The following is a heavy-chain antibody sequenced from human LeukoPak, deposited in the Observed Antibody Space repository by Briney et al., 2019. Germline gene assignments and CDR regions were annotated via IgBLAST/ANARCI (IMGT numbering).Heavy chain of an antibody. CDR3: VRPRYSPACGGDCYLTPDAFDI. V-gene: IGHV1-69*13. D-gene: IGHD2-21*02. J-gene: IGHJ3*02. Sequence: ASVKVSCKASGGTFISYAISWVRQAPGQGLEWMGGIIPIFGTANYAQKFQGRVTITADESTSTAYMELSSLRSEDTAVYYCVRPRYSPACGGDCYLTPDAFDIWGQGTMVTVSS. CDR2: IIPIFGTA. CDR1: GGTFISYA.